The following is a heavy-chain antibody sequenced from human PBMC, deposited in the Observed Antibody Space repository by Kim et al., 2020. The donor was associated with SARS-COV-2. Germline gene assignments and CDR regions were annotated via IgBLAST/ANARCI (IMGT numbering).Heavy chain of an antibody. CDR2: IFYSGLT. J-gene: IGHJ5*02. D-gene: IGHD1-26*01. V-gene: IGHV4-31*03. Sequence: SETLSLTCSVSGDSITRAKYYWSWIRQHPGKGLEWIGYIFYSGLTFYNPSLKSRVTISIDTSKNQLSLKVNSLTDADTAVYYCARDLEVDVREGWLDPWG. CDR1: GDSITRAKYY. CDR3: ARDLEVDVREGWLDP.